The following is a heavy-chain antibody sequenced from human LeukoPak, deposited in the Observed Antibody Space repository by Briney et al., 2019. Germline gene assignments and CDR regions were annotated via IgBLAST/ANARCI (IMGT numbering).Heavy chain of an antibody. J-gene: IGHJ5*02. CDR3: ARGAVVPAAPYNWFDP. CDR2: INHSGST. D-gene: IGHD2-2*01. Sequence: SETLSLTCAVYGGSFSGYYWSWIRQSPGKGLEWIGEINHSGSTNYNPSLKSRVTISVDTSKNQFSLKLSSVTAADTAVYYCARGAVVPAAPYNWFDPWGQGTLVTVSS. CDR1: GGSFSGYY. V-gene: IGHV4-34*01.